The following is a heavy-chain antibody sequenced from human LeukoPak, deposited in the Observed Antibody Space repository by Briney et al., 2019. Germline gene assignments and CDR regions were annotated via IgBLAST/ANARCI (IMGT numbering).Heavy chain of an antibody. CDR3: ARANPYYDFWSGYYSASVNYYYGMDV. Sequence: SETLSLTCTVSGGSISSYYWSWIRQPPRKGLEWIGYIYYSGSTNYNPSLKSRVTISVDTSKNQFSLKLSSVTAADTAGYYCARANPYYDFWSGYYSASVNYYYGMDVWGQGTTVTVSS. CDR1: GGSISSYY. J-gene: IGHJ6*02. CDR2: IYYSGST. V-gene: IGHV4-59*01. D-gene: IGHD3-3*01.